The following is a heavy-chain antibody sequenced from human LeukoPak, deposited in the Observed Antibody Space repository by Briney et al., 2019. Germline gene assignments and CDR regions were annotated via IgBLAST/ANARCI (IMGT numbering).Heavy chain of an antibody. V-gene: IGHV1-24*01. J-gene: IGHJ4*02. CDR2: FDPEDGET. CDR1: GYTLTELS. CDR3: ATDYYYDSSGYSPFDY. Sequence: ASVKVSCKVSGYTLTELSMHWVRQAPGKGLEWMGGFDPEDGETIYAQKFQGRVIMTEDTSTDTAYMELSSLRSEDTAVYYCATDYYYDSSGYSPFDYWGQGTLVTVSS. D-gene: IGHD3-22*01.